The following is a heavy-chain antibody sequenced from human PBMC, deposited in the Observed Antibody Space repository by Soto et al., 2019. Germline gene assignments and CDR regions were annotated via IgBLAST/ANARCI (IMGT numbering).Heavy chain of an antibody. Sequence: PSETLSLTCTVSGGSISSSSYYWGWIRQPPGKGLEWIGSIYYSGSTYYNPSLKSRVTISVDTSKNQFSLKLSSVTAADTAVYYCASITMIVVVTTDFYGMDVWGQGTTVTVSS. J-gene: IGHJ6*02. CDR3: ASITMIVVVTTDFYGMDV. D-gene: IGHD3-22*01. V-gene: IGHV4-39*01. CDR2: IYYSGST. CDR1: GGSISSSSYY.